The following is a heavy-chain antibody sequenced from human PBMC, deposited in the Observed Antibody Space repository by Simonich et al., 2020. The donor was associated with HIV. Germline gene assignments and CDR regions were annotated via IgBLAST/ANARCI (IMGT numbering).Heavy chain of an antibody. V-gene: IGHV3-30*07. CDR3: ASGGSISSVWADDY. Sequence: QVQLVESGGGVVQPGRSLRLSCAASGFTFSSYAMHWVRQAPGKGLEWVAVISYDGSNKYYADYVKGRFTISRDNSKNPLYLQMNSLRAEDTAVYYCASGGSISSVWADDYWGQGTLVTVSS. J-gene: IGHJ4*02. CDR2: ISYDGSNK. D-gene: IGHD3-16*01. CDR1: GFTFSSYA.